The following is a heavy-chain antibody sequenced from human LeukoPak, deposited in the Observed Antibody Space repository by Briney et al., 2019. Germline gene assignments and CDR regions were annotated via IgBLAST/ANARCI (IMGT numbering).Heavy chain of an antibody. Sequence: GGSLRLSCAASGFTFSSYAMHWVRQAPGKGLEYVSGISTNGGSTYYADSVKGRFTISRDNSKNTLFLQMGSLRDEDTAVYYCARGGGRNTAMVWALDYWGQGTLVTVSS. D-gene: IGHD5-18*01. V-gene: IGHV3-64*02. CDR3: ARGGGRNTAMVWALDY. CDR2: ISTNGGST. J-gene: IGHJ4*02. CDR1: GFTFSSYA.